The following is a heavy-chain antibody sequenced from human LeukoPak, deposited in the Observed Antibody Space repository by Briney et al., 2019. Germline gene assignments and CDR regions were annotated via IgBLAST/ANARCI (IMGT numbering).Heavy chain of an antibody. Sequence: SETPSLTCGVSGYSISSGYQWAWIRQSPGKGLEWIGSIYHSGSAHYNPSLKSRVTISVETSKNQFSLNMYSVTAADTAVYYCARDPRWLTPDCTSTSCYENYFDPWGQGTLVTVSS. CDR1: GYSISSGYQ. J-gene: IGHJ5*02. CDR3: ARDPRWLTPDCTSTSCYENYFDP. CDR2: IYHSGSA. V-gene: IGHV4-38-2*02. D-gene: IGHD2-2*01.